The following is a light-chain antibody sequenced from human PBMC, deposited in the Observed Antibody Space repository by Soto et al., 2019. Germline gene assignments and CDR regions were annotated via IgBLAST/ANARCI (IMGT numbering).Light chain of an antibody. CDR3: SSYTISRTYV. Sequence: QSALTQPASVSGSPGQSITISCTGTNSDVGSYNYVSWHQQHPGKAPKLMIHNVYDRPSGISNRFSGSKSGNTASLTISGLQGEDEADYYCSSYTISRTYVFGTGTKLTV. V-gene: IGLV2-14*03. CDR1: NSDVGSYNY. CDR2: NVY. J-gene: IGLJ1*01.